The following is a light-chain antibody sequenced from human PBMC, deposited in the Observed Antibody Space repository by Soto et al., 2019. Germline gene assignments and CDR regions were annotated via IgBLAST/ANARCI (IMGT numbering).Light chain of an antibody. V-gene: IGLV2-14*01. CDR2: EVT. CDR1: SSDIGTYNY. CDR3: SSYSTSSNLYV. Sequence: QSVLTQPASVSGSPGQSITISCTGISSDIGTYNYVSWYQQHPGKAPKIIIYEVTNRPSGVSDRFSGSKSANAASLTISGLQAEDEADYYCSSYSTSSNLYVFGGGTQLTVL. J-gene: IGLJ7*01.